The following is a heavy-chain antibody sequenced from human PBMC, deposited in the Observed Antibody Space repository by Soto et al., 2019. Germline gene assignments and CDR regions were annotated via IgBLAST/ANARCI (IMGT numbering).Heavy chain of an antibody. D-gene: IGHD5-18*01. CDR3: ARDLVQLWPKFYYYYYGMDV. J-gene: IGHJ6*02. Sequence: PGGSLRLSCAASGFTFSSYWMSWVRQAPGKGLEWVANIKQDGSEKYYVDSVKGRFTISRDNAKNSLYLQMNSLRAEDTAVYYCARDLVQLWPKFYYYYYGMDVWGQGTTVTVSS. CDR2: IKQDGSEK. V-gene: IGHV3-7*01. CDR1: GFTFSSYW.